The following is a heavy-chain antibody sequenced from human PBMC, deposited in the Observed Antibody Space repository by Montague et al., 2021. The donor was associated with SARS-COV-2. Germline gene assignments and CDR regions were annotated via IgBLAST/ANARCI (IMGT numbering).Heavy chain of an antibody. CDR3: ARGYDFWSGGYYYYYGMDV. V-gene: IGHV3-21*01. J-gene: IGHJ6*02. Sequence: SLRLSCAASGFTFSSYSMNWVRQAPGKGLEWVSSISSSSSYIYYADSAKGRFTISGDNAKNSLYLQMNSLRAEDTAVYYCARGYDFWSGGYYYYYGMDVWGQGTTVTVSS. CDR1: GFTFSSYS. D-gene: IGHD3-3*01. CDR2: ISSSSSYI.